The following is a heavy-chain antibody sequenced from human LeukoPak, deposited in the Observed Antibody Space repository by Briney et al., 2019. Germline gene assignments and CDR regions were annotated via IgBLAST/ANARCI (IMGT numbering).Heavy chain of an antibody. CDR3: ARGADRDAFDI. CDR1: GGSFSGYY. Sequence: PETLSLTCAVYGGSFSGYYWSWIRQPPGKGLEWIGEINHSGSTNYNPSLKSRVTISVDTSKNQFSLKLSSVTAADTAVYYCARGADRDAFDIWGQGTVVTVSS. V-gene: IGHV4-34*01. CDR2: INHSGST. J-gene: IGHJ3*02.